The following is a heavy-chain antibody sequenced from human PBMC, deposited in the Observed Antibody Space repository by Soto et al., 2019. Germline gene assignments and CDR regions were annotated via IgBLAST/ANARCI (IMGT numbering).Heavy chain of an antibody. D-gene: IGHD3-9*01. CDR1: GYTFTSHG. CDR2: ISTYNGKT. V-gene: IGHV1-18*01. Sequence: QLQLVQSGGEVKTPGASVKVSCTTSGYTFTSHGISWVRQAPGQGLEWMGWISTYNGKTDYAQKFQGRVTMTADTRTSTVYMEVRRLRSYDTAVYYCARLLTEGAAYREDAFDIWGQGTKVTVSS. CDR3: ARLLTEGAAYREDAFDI. J-gene: IGHJ3*02.